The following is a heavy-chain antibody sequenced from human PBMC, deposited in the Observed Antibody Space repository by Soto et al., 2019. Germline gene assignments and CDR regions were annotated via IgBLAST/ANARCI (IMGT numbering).Heavy chain of an antibody. CDR3: ARSVDSGWNYLDY. CDR2: ISAYTGNT. J-gene: IGHJ4*02. D-gene: IGHD6-19*01. CDR1: GYSFISYD. Sequence: QVHLVQSGPEVKKPGASVKVSCKASGYSFISYDITWVRQAPGQGLEWMGWISAYTGNTNYAQKFQGIVTITTDTSTSTAYMELRSLSSDDTAVYYCARSVDSGWNYLDYGGQGTLVTFSS. V-gene: IGHV1-18*01.